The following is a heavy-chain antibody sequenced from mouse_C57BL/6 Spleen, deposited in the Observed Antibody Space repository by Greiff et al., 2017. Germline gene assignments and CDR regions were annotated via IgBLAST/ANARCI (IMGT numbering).Heavy chain of an antibody. CDR1: GYTFTSYW. J-gene: IGHJ4*01. Sequence: QVQLKQPGAELVMPGASVKLSCKASGYTFTSYWMHWVKQRPGQGLEWIGEIDPSDSYTNYNQKFKGKSTLTVDKSSSTAYMQLSSLTSEDSAVYYCARDYGSSPRDYWGQGTSVTVSS. CDR2: IDPSDSYT. D-gene: IGHD1-1*01. V-gene: IGHV1-69*01. CDR3: ARDYGSSPRDY.